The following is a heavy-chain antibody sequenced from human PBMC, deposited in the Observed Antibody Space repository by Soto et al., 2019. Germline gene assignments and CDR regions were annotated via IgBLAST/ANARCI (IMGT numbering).Heavy chain of an antibody. V-gene: IGHV1-69*13. D-gene: IGHD2-2*02. CDR3: AREMKRNSGDXVVVPAAIRRYYYGMDV. J-gene: IGHJ6*02. Sequence: ASVKVSCKASGGTFSSYAISWVRQAPGQGLEWMGGIIPIFGTANYAQKFQGRVTITADESTSTAYMELSSLRSEDTAVYYCAREMKRNSGDXVVVPAAIRRYYYGMDVWGQGTTVTVSS. CDR1: GGTFSSYA. CDR2: IIPIFGTA.